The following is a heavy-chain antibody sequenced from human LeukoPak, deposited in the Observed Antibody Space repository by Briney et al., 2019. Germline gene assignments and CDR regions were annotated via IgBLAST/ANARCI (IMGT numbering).Heavy chain of an antibody. CDR2: IYHSGST. V-gene: IGHV4-38-2*01. Sequence: SETLSLTXAVSGYSISSGYYCGWIRQPPGKGLEWIGSIYHSGSTYYNPSLKSRVTISVDTSKNQFSLKLSSVTAADTAVYYCARGATTGEFDYWGQGTLVTVSS. D-gene: IGHD1-1*01. J-gene: IGHJ4*02. CDR1: GYSISSGYY. CDR3: ARGATTGEFDY.